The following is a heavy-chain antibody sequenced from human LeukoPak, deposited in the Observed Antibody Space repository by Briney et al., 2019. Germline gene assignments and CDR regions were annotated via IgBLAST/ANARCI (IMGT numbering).Heavy chain of an antibody. J-gene: IGHJ4*02. CDR1: GGTFSSYA. V-gene: IGHV1-18*01. D-gene: IGHD2-2*02. CDR2: ISAYNGNT. CDR3: AARIVVVPAAINPSYYFDY. Sequence: ASVKVSCKASGGTFSSYAISWVRQAPGQGLEWMGWISAYNGNTNYAQKLQGRVTMTTDTSTSTAYMELRSLRSDDTAVYYCAARIVVVPAAINPSYYFDYWGQGTLVTVSS.